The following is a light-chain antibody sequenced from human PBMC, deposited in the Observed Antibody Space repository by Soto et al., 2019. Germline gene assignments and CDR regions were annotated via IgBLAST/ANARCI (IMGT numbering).Light chain of an antibody. CDR3: QQYGSPLLT. J-gene: IGKJ4*01. Sequence: EIVLTQSPGTLSLSPGERATLSCRASQSVSSSYLAWYQQKPGQSPRILIYGASSRATDIPDRFSGSGSGTDFTLTISRLEPEDFAVYYCQQYGSPLLTFGGGTKVDIK. CDR2: GAS. CDR1: QSVSSSY. V-gene: IGKV3-20*01.